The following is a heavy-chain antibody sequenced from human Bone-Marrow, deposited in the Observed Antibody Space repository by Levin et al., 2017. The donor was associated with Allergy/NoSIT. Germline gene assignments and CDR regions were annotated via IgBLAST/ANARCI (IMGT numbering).Heavy chain of an antibody. CDR1: GASVISYY. CDR3: VRVEMAFNYYGLDV. CDR2: INYSGSS. V-gene: IGHV4-59*02. D-gene: IGHD5-24*01. Sequence: PGGSLRLSCSVSGASVISYYWSWIRQTPGKGLEWIGYINYSGSSKYNPSLNSRVTISIDTSKNQFSLKLSSVTTADTAVYYCVRVEMAFNYYGLDVWGQGTTVTVSS. J-gene: IGHJ6*02.